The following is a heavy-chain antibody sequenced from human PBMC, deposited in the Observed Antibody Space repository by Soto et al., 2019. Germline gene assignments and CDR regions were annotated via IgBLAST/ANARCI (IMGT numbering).Heavy chain of an antibody. Sequence: YADSEKGQVTISRDNAKNSLFLQMNSLRAEDTALYYCARVTWENDPTRKKDSYYGMDVWGQGTTVIVSS. J-gene: IGHJ6*02. D-gene: IGHD1-26*01. CDR3: ARVTWENDPTRKKDSYYGMDV. V-gene: IGHV3-11*05.